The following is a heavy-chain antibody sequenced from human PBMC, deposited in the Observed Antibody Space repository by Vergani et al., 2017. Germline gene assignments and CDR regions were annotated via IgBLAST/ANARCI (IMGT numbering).Heavy chain of an antibody. CDR2: ISSSSSYI. CDR1: GFTFSSYS. J-gene: IGHJ6*02. CDR3: ARFEDGGNSGGYYYYYGMDV. Sequence: EVQLLESGGGLVQPGGSLRLSCAASGFTFSSYSMNWVRQAPGKGLEWVSSISSSSSYIYYADSVKGRFTISRDNAKNSLYLQMNSLRAEDTAVYYCARFEDGGNSGGYYYYYGMDVWGQGTTVTVSS. D-gene: IGHD4-23*01. V-gene: IGHV3-21*01.